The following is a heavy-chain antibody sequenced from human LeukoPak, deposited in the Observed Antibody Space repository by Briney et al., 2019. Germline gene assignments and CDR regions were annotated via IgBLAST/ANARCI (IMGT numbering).Heavy chain of an antibody. J-gene: IGHJ4*02. CDR1: RFTFRNYG. Sequence: PGGSLRLSCAASRFTFRNYGMHWVRQAPGKGLEWVAVIWYDGSNKYYADSVQGRSTISRDNSKNTVDLQINSLRAEDTAVYYCARDPGAINSYWGQGTLVTVSS. D-gene: IGHD4/OR15-4a*01. CDR2: IWYDGSNK. V-gene: IGHV3-33*01. CDR3: ARDPGAINSY.